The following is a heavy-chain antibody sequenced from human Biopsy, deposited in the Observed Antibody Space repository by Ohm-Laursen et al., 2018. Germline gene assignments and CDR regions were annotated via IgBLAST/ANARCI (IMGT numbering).Heavy chain of an antibody. CDR2: IIPIFQTT. CDR3: ATVRGLVWFGELIA. CDR1: GGTFSASG. Sequence: ASVKVSCKVIGGTFSASGISWVRLAPGHGLEFVGGIIPIFQTTHYAQSFQGRVTIVADKSTSTAYMELSSLRSDDTAIYYCATVRGLVWFGELIAWGQGTLVTVSS. D-gene: IGHD3-10*01. V-gene: IGHV1-69*06. J-gene: IGHJ5*02.